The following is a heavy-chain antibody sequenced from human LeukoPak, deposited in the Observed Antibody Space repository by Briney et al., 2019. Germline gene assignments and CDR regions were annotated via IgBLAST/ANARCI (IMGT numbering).Heavy chain of an antibody. V-gene: IGHV3-23*01. Sequence: TGGSLRLSCAASGFTFSSYAMSWVRQAPGKGLEWVSAISGSGGSTYYADSVKGRFTISRDNSKNTLFLQMNSLRTEDTAVYYCVRGIQSWFNGMDVWGQGTTVTVSS. CDR2: ISGSGGST. D-gene: IGHD3-10*01. CDR1: GFTFSSYA. J-gene: IGHJ6*02. CDR3: VRGIQSWFNGMDV.